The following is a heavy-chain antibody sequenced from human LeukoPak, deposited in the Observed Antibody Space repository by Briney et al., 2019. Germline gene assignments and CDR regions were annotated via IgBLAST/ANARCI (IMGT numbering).Heavy chain of an antibody. V-gene: IGHV3-48*01. Sequence: GGSLRLSCAASGFTVSSNYMSWVRQAPGKGLEWVSYISSSSSSTIYYADSVKGRFTISRDNAKNSLYLQMNSLRAEDTAVYYCARVRPTVTTKGGAFDIWGQGTMVTVSS. D-gene: IGHD4-11*01. CDR3: ARVRPTVTTKGGAFDI. J-gene: IGHJ3*02. CDR1: GFTVSSNY. CDR2: ISSSSSSTI.